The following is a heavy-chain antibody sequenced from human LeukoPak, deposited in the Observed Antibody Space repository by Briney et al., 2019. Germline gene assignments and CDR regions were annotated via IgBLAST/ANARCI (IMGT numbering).Heavy chain of an antibody. CDR3: AREYSGSSGGVSFDI. CDR2: IYSGGST. D-gene: IGHD1-26*01. Sequence: PGGSLRLSCAASGFTVSSNYMSWVRQAPGKGLEWVSVIYSGGSTYYADSVKGRFTISRDDSKNTLYLQMNSLRAEDTAVYYCAREYSGSSGGVSFDIWGQGTMVTVSS. J-gene: IGHJ3*02. V-gene: IGHV3-53*01. CDR1: GFTVSSNY.